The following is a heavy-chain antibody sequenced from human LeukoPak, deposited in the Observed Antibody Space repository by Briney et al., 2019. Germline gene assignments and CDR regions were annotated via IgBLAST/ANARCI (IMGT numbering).Heavy chain of an antibody. CDR2: IYPGDSDT. CDR3: ARVGGYSRDWFDS. CDR1: GYSFASYW. J-gene: IGHJ5*01. V-gene: IGHV5-51*01. Sequence: HGESLKISCKGSGYSFASYWIGRVRQMPGKGLECMGSIYPGDSDTRYSPSFRGQVTISGDKSTSTAYLQWISLKASDTAMYYCARVGGYSRDWFDSWGQGTLVTVSS. D-gene: IGHD5-12*01.